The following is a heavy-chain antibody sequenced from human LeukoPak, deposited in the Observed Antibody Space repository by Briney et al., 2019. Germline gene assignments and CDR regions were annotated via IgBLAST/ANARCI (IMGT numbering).Heavy chain of an antibody. Sequence: GGSLRLSCAASGFTFSSYWMSWVRQAPGKGLEWVANIEQDGSEKYYVDSVKGRFTISRDNAKNSLYLQMNSLRAEDTAVYYCATYDSSGYPRGGAFDIWGQGTMVTVSS. CDR1: GFTFSSYW. CDR3: ATYDSSGYPRGGAFDI. CDR2: IEQDGSEK. J-gene: IGHJ3*02. D-gene: IGHD3-22*01. V-gene: IGHV3-7*01.